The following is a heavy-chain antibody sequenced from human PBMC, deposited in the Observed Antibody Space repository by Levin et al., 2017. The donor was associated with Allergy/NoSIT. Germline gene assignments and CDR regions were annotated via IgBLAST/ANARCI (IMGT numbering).Heavy chain of an antibody. D-gene: IGHD3-16*01. CDR2: VYNSGST. J-gene: IGHJ3*01. V-gene: IGHV4-59*08. CDR1: GGPITSNY. CDR3: ARRVGGEGEDF. Sequence: TASETLSLTCTVFGGPITSNYWSWIRQPPGKALEWIGYVYNSGSTNYNPSLKSRVTISRDTSKNQVFLKLTSVTAADTAMYYCARRVGGEGEDFWGQGTMVTVSS.